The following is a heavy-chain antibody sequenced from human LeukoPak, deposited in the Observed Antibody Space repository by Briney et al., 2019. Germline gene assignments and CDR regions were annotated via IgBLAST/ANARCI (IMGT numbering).Heavy chain of an antibody. CDR3: AKEDRRGRHFDY. D-gene: IGHD3-16*01. Sequence: GGSLRLSCAASGFTFDDFAMHWVRQAPGKGLVCVSGISWNSGSIGYAESVKGRFTISRDNAKNSLYLQMNSLRAEDTALYYCAKEDRRGRHFDYWGQRTLVTVSS. J-gene: IGHJ4*02. V-gene: IGHV3-9*01. CDR1: GFTFDDFA. CDR2: ISWNSGSI.